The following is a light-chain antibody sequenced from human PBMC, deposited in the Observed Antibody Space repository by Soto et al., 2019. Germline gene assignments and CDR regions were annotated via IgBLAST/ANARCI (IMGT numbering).Light chain of an antibody. V-gene: IGKV2-28*01. Sequence: DIVMTQSPLSLPVTPGEPASISCRSSQSLLHSNGYNYLDWYLQKPGQSPLLLIYLGSNRASGVPDRFSGRGSGTDFTLKISRVEAEDVGVYYCMQALQTYTFGQGTKLEIK. CDR1: QSLLHSNGYNY. J-gene: IGKJ2*01. CDR2: LGS. CDR3: MQALQTYT.